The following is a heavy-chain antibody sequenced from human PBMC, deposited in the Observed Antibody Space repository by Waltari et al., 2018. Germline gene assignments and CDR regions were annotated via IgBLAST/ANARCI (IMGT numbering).Heavy chain of an antibody. CDR1: GYTLTELS. D-gene: IGHD3-3*01. V-gene: IGHV1-24*01. CDR3: ATATRGEYNAFDI. J-gene: IGHJ3*02. Sequence: QVQLVQSGAEVKKPGASVKVSCKVSGYTLTELSMHWVRQAPGKGLEWMGGFDPEYGEPNYAPKFQGIVTMTEDTSTDTAYMELSSLRSEDTAVYYCATATRGEYNAFDIWGQGTMVTVSS. CDR2: FDPEYGEP.